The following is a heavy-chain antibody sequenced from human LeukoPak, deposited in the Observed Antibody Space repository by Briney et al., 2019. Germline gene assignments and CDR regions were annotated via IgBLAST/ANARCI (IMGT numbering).Heavy chain of an antibody. CDR3: ARDIMVRGVDGADV. J-gene: IGHJ6*02. V-gene: IGHV4-30-4*01. Sequence: SETLSLTCTVSGASITSDDYYWSWICQPPGKGLEWIGYLHYSGASYYNPSLKSRVTISGDTSKNLFSLKLSSVTAADTAVYYCARDIMVRGVDGADVWGQGTTVTVSS. CDR2: LHYSGAS. D-gene: IGHD3-10*01. CDR1: GASITSDDYY.